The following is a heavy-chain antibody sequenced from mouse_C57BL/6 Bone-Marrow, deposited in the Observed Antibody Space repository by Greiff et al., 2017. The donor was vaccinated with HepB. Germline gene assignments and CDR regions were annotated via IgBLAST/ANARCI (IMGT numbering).Heavy chain of an antibody. J-gene: IGHJ2*01. D-gene: IGHD1-1*01. CDR3: AGGGYYGSRFYFDY. V-gene: IGHV1-43*01. CDR2: INPSTGGT. Sequence: EVQLQQSGPELVKPGASVKISCKASGYSFTGYYMHWVKQSSEKSLEWIGEINPSTGGTSYNQKFKGKATLTVDKSSSTAYMQLKSLTSEDSAVYYCAGGGYYGSRFYFDYGGQGTTLTVSA. CDR1: GYSFTGYY.